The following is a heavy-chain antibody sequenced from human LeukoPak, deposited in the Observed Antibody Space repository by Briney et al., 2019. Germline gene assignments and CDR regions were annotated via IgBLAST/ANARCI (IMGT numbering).Heavy chain of an antibody. D-gene: IGHD1-7*01. CDR1: GGSISSYY. V-gene: IGHV4-59*01. CDR2: IYYSGST. CDR3: ARQDRRRLTGTNLRAFDI. Sequence: SETLSLTCTVSGGSISSYYWSWIRQPPGKGLEWIGYIYYSGSTNYNPSLKSRVTISVDTSKNQFSLKLSSVTAADTAAYYCARQDRRRLTGTNLRAFDIWGQGTMVTVSS. J-gene: IGHJ3*02.